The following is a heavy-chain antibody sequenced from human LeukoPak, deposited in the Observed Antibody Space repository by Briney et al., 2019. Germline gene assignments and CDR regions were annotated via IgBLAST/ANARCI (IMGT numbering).Heavy chain of an antibody. CDR2: IKEDGTET. CDR3: AKEGRSLQTY. J-gene: IGHJ4*02. V-gene: IGHV3-7*03. Sequence: PGGCLRLSCAASGFMFSSKWMSWVRLAAGKGLEWVANIKEDGTETYYVDSVKGRFTISRDNAKNSLYLQINSLRVEDTAVYYCAKEGRSLQTYWGQGTLVTVSS. CDR1: GFMFSSKW. D-gene: IGHD5-24*01.